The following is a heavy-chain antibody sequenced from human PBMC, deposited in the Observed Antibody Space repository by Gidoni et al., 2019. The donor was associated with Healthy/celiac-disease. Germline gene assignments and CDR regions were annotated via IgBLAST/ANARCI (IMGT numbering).Heavy chain of an antibody. CDR3: ARDYSSSWSINWFDP. CDR2: ISSSSSTI. V-gene: IGHV3-48*02. Sequence: EVQLVESGGGLVQPGGSRRLTCAASGFPFGSYSMNWVRQAPGKGLEWVSYISSSSSTIYYADSVKGRFTISRDNAKNSLYLQMNSLRDEDTAVYYCARDYSSSWSINWFDPWGQGTLVTVSS. J-gene: IGHJ5*02. CDR1: GFPFGSYS. D-gene: IGHD6-13*01.